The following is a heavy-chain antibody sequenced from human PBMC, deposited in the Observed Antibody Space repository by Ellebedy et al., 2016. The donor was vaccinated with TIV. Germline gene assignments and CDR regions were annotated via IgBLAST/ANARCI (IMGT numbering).Heavy chain of an antibody. Sequence: SETLSLXXAVYGGSFSGYYWSWIRQPPGKGLGWIGYIYYSGSTNYNPSLKSRVTISLDVSKNQFSLNLTSVTAADTAVYYCARDFDYGEPYFDYWGQGALVTVSP. CDR1: GGSFSGYY. J-gene: IGHJ4*02. D-gene: IGHD4-17*01. CDR2: IYYSGST. CDR3: ARDFDYGEPYFDY. V-gene: IGHV4-34*11.